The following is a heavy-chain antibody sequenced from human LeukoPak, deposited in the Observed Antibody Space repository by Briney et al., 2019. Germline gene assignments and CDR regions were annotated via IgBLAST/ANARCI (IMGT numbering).Heavy chain of an antibody. Sequence: GGSLRLSCAASGFTVSSKYMGWVRQAPGKGLEWVSVIYGDSTTYYPDSVKGRFNISRDNSKNTVYLQVNSLRAEDTAVYYCASIAVTGGYFDSWGQGTLVAVSS. D-gene: IGHD6-19*01. J-gene: IGHJ4*02. V-gene: IGHV3-66*01. CDR2: IYGDSTT. CDR1: GFTVSSKY. CDR3: ASIAVTGGYFDS.